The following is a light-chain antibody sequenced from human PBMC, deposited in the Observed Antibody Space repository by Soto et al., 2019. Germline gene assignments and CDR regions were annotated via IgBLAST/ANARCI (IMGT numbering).Light chain of an antibody. V-gene: IGKV3-15*01. CDR1: QSVSSN. J-gene: IGKJ4*01. CDR2: GAA. CDR3: QQYSDWPLS. Sequence: EIGMTQSPATLSVSPGEKATLSCRASQSVSSNLAWYQQKPGQAPRLLIYGAATRATGVPARISGSGSGTEFTVTISSRQYEDFAVYDSQQYSDWPLSFGGGTKEEIK.